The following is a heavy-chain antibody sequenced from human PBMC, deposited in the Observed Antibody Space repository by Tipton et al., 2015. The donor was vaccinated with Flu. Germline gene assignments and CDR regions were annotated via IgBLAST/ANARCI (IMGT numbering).Heavy chain of an antibody. CDR3: ARVGAGAQGRRLWFDP. V-gene: IGHV1-2*06. D-gene: IGHD6-19*01. CDR1: GYTFTGYY. CDR2: INPNSGGT. J-gene: IGHJ5*02. Sequence: QLVQSGAEVKKPGASVKVSCKASGYTFTGYYMHWVRQAPGQGLEWMGRINPNSGGTNYAQKFQGRVTMTRDTSISTAYMELSRLRSDDTAVYYWARVGAGAQGRRLWFDPWGQGTLVTVSS.